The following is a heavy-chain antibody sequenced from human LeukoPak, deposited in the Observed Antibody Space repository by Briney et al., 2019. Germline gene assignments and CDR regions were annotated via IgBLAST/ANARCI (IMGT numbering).Heavy chain of an antibody. J-gene: IGHJ4*02. V-gene: IGHV4-38-2*02. Sequence: PSETLSLTCTVSGYSISSGYYWGWIRQPPGKGLEWIGSIFYTGSTYYNPSLKSRVTISVDTSNNQFSLKLNSVTAADTAVYYCARLGRDWSKRSFDYWGQGTLVTVSS. CDR1: GYSISSGYY. D-gene: IGHD3-9*01. CDR3: ARLGRDWSKRSFDY. CDR2: IFYTGST.